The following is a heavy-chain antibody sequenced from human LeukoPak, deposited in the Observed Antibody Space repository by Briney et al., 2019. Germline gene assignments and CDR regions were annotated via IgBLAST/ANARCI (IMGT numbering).Heavy chain of an antibody. Sequence: PGGSLRLSCAASGFTFSSYSMNWVRQAPGKGLEGVSSISSSRSYIYYADSVKGRFTISRDNAKNSLYLQMNSLRAEDTAVYYCARDYYGSGTFDYWGQGTLVTVSS. V-gene: IGHV3-21*01. J-gene: IGHJ4*02. CDR2: ISSSRSYI. CDR3: ARDYYGSGTFDY. CDR1: GFTFSSYS. D-gene: IGHD3-10*01.